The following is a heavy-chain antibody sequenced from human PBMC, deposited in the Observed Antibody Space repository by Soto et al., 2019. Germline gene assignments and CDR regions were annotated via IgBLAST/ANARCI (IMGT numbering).Heavy chain of an antibody. CDR2: IIPIFGTA. Sequence: VSCEASEGTPSGYPIRGVHPAPGQGLEGMGGIIPIFGTANYEQKFQGRVTINADESTSTDYMELSSLRSEDTAVYYCAREAHQRGFDPWGQGTLVTLS. V-gene: IGHV1-69*01. CDR3: AREAHQRGFDP. CDR1: EGTPSGYP. J-gene: IGHJ5*02.